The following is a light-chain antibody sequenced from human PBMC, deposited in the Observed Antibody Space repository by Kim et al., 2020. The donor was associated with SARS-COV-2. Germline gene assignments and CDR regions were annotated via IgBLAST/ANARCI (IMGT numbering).Light chain of an antibody. J-gene: IGKJ3*01. CDR1: QSISSY. Sequence: ASTRDRVTITCRASQSISSYLAWYQQKPGKAPNLLIYAASTLQSGVPARFSGSGSGTDFTLTISCLRSEDFATYYCQQYYSYSFTFGPGTKVDIK. CDR3: QQYYSYSFT. V-gene: IGKV1-8*01. CDR2: AAS.